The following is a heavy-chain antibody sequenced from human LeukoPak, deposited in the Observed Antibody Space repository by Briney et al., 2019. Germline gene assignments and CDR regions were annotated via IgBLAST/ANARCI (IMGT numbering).Heavy chain of an antibody. J-gene: IGHJ4*02. Sequence: PGGSLRLSCAVSGFTFSYFEVNCVRQAPGKGLEWVSHIDTSATSMHYADSVKGRFTISRDNAKNSLFLQMNSLRAEDTVVYYCVTDRPGVMDFDFWGQGTLVTVSS. V-gene: IGHV3-48*03. CDR1: GFTFSYFE. CDR3: VTDRPGVMDFDF. D-gene: IGHD2-2*03. CDR2: IDTSATSM.